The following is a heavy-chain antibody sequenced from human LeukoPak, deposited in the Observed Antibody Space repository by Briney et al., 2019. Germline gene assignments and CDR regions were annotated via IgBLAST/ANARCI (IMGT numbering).Heavy chain of an antibody. D-gene: IGHD3-9*01. CDR3: GKTDIYFNPIDY. CDR1: GVSINSSEW. CDR2: IHRAGRT. J-gene: IGHJ4*02. V-gene: IGHV4-4*02. Sequence: SETLSRTCAVSGVSINSSEWWIWVRQPPGQGLEWIGEIHRAGRTRYNPSLKSRVTISMDYSKNQFSLKLTSVTAADTAIYYCGKTDIYFNPIDYWGPGSLVTVSS.